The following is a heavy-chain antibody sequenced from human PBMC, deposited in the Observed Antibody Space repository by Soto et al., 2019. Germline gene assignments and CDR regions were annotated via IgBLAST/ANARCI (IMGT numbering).Heavy chain of an antibody. V-gene: IGHV3-23*01. CDR1: GFTFSSYA. CDR3: AKLNLWFGELFHGMDV. J-gene: IGHJ6*02. CDR2: ISGSGDNT. Sequence: EVQLLESGGGLVQPGGSLRLSCADSGFTFSSYAMSWVRQPPGKGLEWVSDISGSGDNTYYADSVKGRFTITRDNTKNTLHLQINSLRADNTAEYYCAKLNLWFGELFHGMDVWGQGTTVTVSS. D-gene: IGHD3-10*01.